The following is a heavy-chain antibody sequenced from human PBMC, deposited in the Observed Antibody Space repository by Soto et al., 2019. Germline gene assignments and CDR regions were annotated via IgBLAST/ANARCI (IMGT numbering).Heavy chain of an antibody. V-gene: IGHV4-30-2*01. Sequence: SETLSLTCAVSGDSISRGGYSWTWIRQPPGKALEWIGNIYDSGSTSYNPSLKSRVTMSVDTSKNQFSLRLTSVTAADTAVYFCAIGSSSYYDYGMDVWGQGTTVTVSS. CDR1: GDSISRGGYS. CDR3: AIGSSSYYDYGMDV. CDR2: IYDSGST. D-gene: IGHD6-6*01. J-gene: IGHJ6*02.